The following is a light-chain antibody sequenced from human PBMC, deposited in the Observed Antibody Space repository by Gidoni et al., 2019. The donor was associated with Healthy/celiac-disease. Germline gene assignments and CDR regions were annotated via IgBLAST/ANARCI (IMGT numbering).Light chain of an antibody. J-gene: IGKJ4*01. CDR2: AAS. Sequence: DTQMTQSTSSLSASVGDRVTITCRASQSISSYLNWYQQKPGKAPKLLIYAASSLKSGVPSRFSGSGSGTDFTFTISSLQPEDIATYYCQQSDSTPPLTFGGGTKVEIK. CDR3: QQSDSTPPLT. CDR1: QSISSY. V-gene: IGKV1-39*01.